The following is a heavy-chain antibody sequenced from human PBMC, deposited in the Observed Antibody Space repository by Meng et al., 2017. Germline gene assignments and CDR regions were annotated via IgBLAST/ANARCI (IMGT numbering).Heavy chain of an antibody. Sequence: GESLKISCKDSGFTLSRYWMQRVRQAPGKGLVWVSRINCEGSSTSYADSVKGRFTISRDNANNTLYLQVNSRRAEETSVYYCAISPHDVDYGDADAFDIWGQGTMVTVSS. D-gene: IGHD4-17*01. V-gene: IGHV3-74*01. CDR3: AISPHDVDYGDADAFDI. CDR1: GFTLSRYW. CDR2: INCEGSST. J-gene: IGHJ3*02.